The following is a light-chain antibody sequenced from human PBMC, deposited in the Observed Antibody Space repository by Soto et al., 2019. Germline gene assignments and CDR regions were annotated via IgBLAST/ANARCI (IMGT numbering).Light chain of an antibody. Sequence: EIVMTQSPATLSVSPGERATLSCRASQSVSSNLAWYQQKPGQAPRLLIYGASTRATGIPARFSGSGSGTEFTLTISSLQSEDFAVYYCQQYNNWPPGPWTFGQGTKLEI. CDR2: GAS. J-gene: IGKJ2*02. CDR3: QQYNNWPPGPWT. CDR1: QSVSSN. V-gene: IGKV3-15*01.